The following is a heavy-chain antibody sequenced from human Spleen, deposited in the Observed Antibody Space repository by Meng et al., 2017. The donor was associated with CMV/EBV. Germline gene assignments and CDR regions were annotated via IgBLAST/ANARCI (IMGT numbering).Heavy chain of an antibody. D-gene: IGHD2-2*01. Sequence: FNSYENKGVRKAAGQELEWVGGVIPIFNTTRYAQRFQGRVTISTNESTSTVYMEVTSLRSEDTAVYYCARNKDIVVVQAAISLAFDYWGQGTLVTVSS. CDR3: ARNKDIVVVQAAISLAFDY. J-gene: IGHJ4*02. V-gene: IGHV1-69*05. CDR1: FNSYE. CDR2: VIPIFNTT.